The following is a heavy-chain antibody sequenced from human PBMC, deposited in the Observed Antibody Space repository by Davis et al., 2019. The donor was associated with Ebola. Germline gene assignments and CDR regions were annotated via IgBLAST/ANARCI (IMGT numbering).Heavy chain of an antibody. CDR1: GYTFTSYA. CDR3: ARDGGSYFPWFDP. Sequence: AASVKVSCKASGYTFTSYAMHWVRQAPGQRLEWMGWINAGNGNTKYSQKFQGRVTITRDTSASTAYMELSSLRSEDTAVYYCARDGGSYFPWFDPWGQGTLVTVSS. D-gene: IGHD1-26*01. CDR2: INAGNGNT. J-gene: IGHJ5*02. V-gene: IGHV1-3*01.